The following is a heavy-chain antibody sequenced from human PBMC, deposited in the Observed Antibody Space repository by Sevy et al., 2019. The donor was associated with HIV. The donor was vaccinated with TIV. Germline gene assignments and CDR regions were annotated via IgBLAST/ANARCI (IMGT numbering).Heavy chain of an antibody. CDR1: GFTLSSYG. D-gene: IGHD3-22*01. CDR2: ISYDGSNT. CDR3: AKLLDLYDSSGYTSDY. V-gene: IGHV3-30*18. J-gene: IGHJ4*02. Sequence: GGSLRLSCAASGFTLSSYGMHWVRRAPCKGLEGVAVISYDGSNTYYAYSVKGRFTFSRDTSKNTLYLQMDSLRDDDTAVYFWAKLLDLYDSSGYTSDYWGQGTLVTVT.